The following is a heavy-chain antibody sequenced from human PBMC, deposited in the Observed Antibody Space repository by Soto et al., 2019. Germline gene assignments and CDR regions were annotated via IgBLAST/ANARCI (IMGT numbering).Heavy chain of an antibody. Sequence: SETLSLTCTVSGGSISRSIYYGGWIRQPPGKGLEWIGEIVYSGSTNYNPSLESRVTISVDKSNNQFSLRLRSVTAADTAVYYCARDTPPTDYWGQGTLVTVSS. CDR3: ARDTPPTDY. CDR2: IVYSGST. V-gene: IGHV4-39*07. CDR1: GGSISRSIYY. J-gene: IGHJ4*02.